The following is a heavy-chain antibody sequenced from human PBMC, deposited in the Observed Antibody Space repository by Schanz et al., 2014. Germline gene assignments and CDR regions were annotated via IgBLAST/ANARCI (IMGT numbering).Heavy chain of an antibody. CDR2: INPSGGST. V-gene: IGHV1-46*01. Sequence: QVQLVQSGAEVKKPGASVKVSCKASGYTFTTYYIHWVRQAPGQGLEWMGIINPSGGSTTYAQQFQGRVTMTRDTSTSTVYMELSRLRSEDMAVYYCARDNLVSSSWYNYYGMDVWGQGTLVTVSS. J-gene: IGHJ6*02. CDR3: ARDNLVSSSWYNYYGMDV. D-gene: IGHD6-13*01. CDR1: GYTFTTYY.